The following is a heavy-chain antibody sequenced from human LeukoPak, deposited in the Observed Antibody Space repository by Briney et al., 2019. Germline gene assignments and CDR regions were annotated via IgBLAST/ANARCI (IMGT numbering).Heavy chain of an antibody. CDR3: ATDTVTTNDYGLDY. D-gene: IGHD5-12*01. V-gene: IGHV3-15*01. J-gene: IGHJ4*02. CDR1: GVTLSAAW. CDR2: IKTKAEGGPT. Sequence: GGSLRLSCAASGVTLSAAWMNWVRQAPGKGLEWVGRIKTKAEGGPTDYAAPVKGRFTVSRDDSKNILYLQMDSLKAEDTDVYYCATDTVTTNDYGLDYWGQGAQVTVSS.